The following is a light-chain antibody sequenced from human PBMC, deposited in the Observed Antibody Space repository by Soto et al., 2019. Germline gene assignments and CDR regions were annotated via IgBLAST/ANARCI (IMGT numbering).Light chain of an antibody. CDR1: QSVSSY. CDR2: DAS. CDR3: QQRGNWPVT. Sequence: EIVLTQSPATLSLSPGERATLSRRASQSVSSYFAWYQQKPGQAPRLLIYDASNRATDIPARFSGSGSGTDFTLTISSLEPDDFAVYYCQQRGNWPVTFGQGTRVDIK. V-gene: IGKV3-11*01. J-gene: IGKJ1*01.